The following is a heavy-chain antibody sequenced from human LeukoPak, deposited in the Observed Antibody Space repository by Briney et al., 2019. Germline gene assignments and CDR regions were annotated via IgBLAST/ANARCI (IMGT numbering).Heavy chain of an antibody. CDR3: ARISRDDYGDYDYFDY. V-gene: IGHV2-70*01. D-gene: IGHD4-17*01. CDR1: GFSLSTIGLC. CDR2: IDWDDDK. J-gene: IGHJ4*02. Sequence: SGPTLVNPTQTLTLTCSVSGFSLSTIGLCMSWIRQPPGKALEWLALIDWDDDKYYSTSLKTKLTISRDTSKNQVVPTMTDMDPADTATYYCARISRDDYGDYDYFDYWGQGTLVTVSS.